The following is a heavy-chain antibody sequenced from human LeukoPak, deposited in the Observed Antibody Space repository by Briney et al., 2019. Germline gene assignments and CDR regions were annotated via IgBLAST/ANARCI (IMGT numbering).Heavy chain of an antibody. CDR1: GFTFSTYW. V-gene: IGHV3-74*01. CDR2: IKSDGST. J-gene: IGHJ1*01. D-gene: IGHD3-22*01. Sequence: PGGSLRLSCAASGFTFSTYWMHWVRQAPGKGLVWVSRIKSDGSTNYADSVKGRFTISRDNAKNTVSLQMNSLRPEDTGVYYCARAPSEIGGYYPEYFQHWGQGTLVTVSS. CDR3: ARAPSEIGGYYPEYFQH.